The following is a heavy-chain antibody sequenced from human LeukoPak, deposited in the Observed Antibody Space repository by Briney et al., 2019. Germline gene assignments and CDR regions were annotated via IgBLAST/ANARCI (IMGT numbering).Heavy chain of an antibody. CDR3: AKDADTSSWYRFDP. CDR1: GLTFSSYA. D-gene: IGHD6-13*01. J-gene: IGHJ5*02. V-gene: IGHV3-23*01. Sequence: GGSLSLSCAASGLTFSSYAMSWVRQAPGKGLEWVSAISGSGGGTSYADSVKGRFTISRDNSKNTLSLQMNSLRAGDTAVYYCAKDADTSSWYRFDPWGQGTLVTVSS. CDR2: ISGSGGGT.